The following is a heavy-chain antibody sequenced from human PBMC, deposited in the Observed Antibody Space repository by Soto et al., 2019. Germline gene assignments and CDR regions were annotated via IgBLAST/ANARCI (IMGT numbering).Heavy chain of an antibody. Sequence: SETLSLTCTVSDGSISSGDYYWSWIRQPPGKGLEWIGYIYYSGSTNYNPSLKSRVTISVDTSKNQFSLKLSSVTAADTAVYYCARRYGGTFDYWGQGTLVTVSS. CDR2: IYYSGST. CDR3: ARRYGGTFDY. D-gene: IGHD2-15*01. V-gene: IGHV4-61*08. CDR1: DGSISSGDYY. J-gene: IGHJ4*02.